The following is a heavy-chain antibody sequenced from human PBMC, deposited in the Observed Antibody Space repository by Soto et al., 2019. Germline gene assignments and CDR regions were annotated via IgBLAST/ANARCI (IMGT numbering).Heavy chain of an antibody. D-gene: IGHD2-21*01. CDR1: GFTFTSSA. J-gene: IGHJ1*01. CDR3: AAAVGDGYGYFDH. V-gene: IGHV1-58*01. CDR2: IVVGSGNT. Sequence: WASVKVSCKTSGFTFTSSAVHWVRQARGQRLEWVGWIVVGSGNTKSAQKFQERVTITTDMSASTAYMELSSLRSEDTAVYYCAAAVGDGYGYFDHWGQGTMVTVSS.